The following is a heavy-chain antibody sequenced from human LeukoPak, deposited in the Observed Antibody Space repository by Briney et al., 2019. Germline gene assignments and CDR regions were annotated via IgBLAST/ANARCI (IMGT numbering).Heavy chain of an antibody. D-gene: IGHD6-19*01. V-gene: IGHV6-1*01. CDR3: AREDSSGWIPGPASDI. J-gene: IGHJ3*02. CDR2: TYYRSKWHN. Sequence: SQTLSLTCAISGDSVSSNSAAWNWIRQSPSRGLEWLGRTYYRSKWHNAYAESVKSRITINPDISKNQFSLQLNSVTPEDSAVYYCAREDSSGWIPGPASDIWGQGTMVTVSS. CDR1: GDSVSSNSAA.